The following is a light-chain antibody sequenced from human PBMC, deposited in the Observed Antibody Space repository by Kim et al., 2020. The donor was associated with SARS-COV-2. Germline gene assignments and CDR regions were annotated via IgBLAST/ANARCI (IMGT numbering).Light chain of an antibody. V-gene: IGLV2-14*03. Sequence: HSIATSCTGTSSDVCGYNYVSWYQQHPGKAPKLLIYDVSNRPSGVSNRFSGSKSGNTASLTISGLQAEDEADYYCSSYTSSSTSYVFGTGTKVTVL. CDR1: SSDVCGYNY. J-gene: IGLJ1*01. CDR2: DVS. CDR3: SSYTSSSTSYV.